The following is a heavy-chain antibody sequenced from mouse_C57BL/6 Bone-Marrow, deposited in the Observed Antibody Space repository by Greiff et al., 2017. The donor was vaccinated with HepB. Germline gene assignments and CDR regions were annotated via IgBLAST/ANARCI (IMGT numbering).Heavy chain of an antibody. J-gene: IGHJ1*03. CDR3: ASPDV. CDR2: ISSGGSYT. V-gene: IGHV5-6*02. CDR1: GFTFSSYG. Sequence: DVKVVESGGDLVKPGGSLKLSCAASGFTFSSYGMSWVRQTPDKRLEWVATISSGGSYTYYPDSVKGRFTISRDNAKNTLYLQMSSLKSEDTAMYYCASPDVWGTGTTVTVSS.